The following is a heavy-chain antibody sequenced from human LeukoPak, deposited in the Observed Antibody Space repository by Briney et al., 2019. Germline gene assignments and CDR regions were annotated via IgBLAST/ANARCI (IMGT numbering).Heavy chain of an antibody. CDR3: TRDPSGSYE. CDR2: IRSKANSYAT. CDR1: GFTFSGSA. Sequence: GGSLRLSCAASGFTFSGSAMHWVRQASGKGLEWVGRIRSKANSYATAYAASVKGRFTISRDDSKNTAYLQMNSLKTEDTAVYYCTRDPSGSYEWGQGTLVTVSS. D-gene: IGHD1-26*01. J-gene: IGHJ4*02. V-gene: IGHV3-73*01.